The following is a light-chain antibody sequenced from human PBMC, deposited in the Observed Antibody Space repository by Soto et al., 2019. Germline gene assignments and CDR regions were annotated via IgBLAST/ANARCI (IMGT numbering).Light chain of an antibody. J-gene: IGLJ1*01. Sequence: QSVLTQPPSVSGSPGQSVTISCTGTSSDIGTYNYVSWYQQLPGKGPKVMIYDVYKRPSGVPDRFSGSNSGNTASLTISGLQAEDEADYYCCSYAGTTHVFGTGTKLTVL. V-gene: IGLV2-11*01. CDR3: CSYAGTTHV. CDR1: SSDIGTYNY. CDR2: DVY.